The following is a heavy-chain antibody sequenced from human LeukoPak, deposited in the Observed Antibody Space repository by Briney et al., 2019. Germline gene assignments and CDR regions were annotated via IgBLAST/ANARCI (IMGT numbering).Heavy chain of an antibody. D-gene: IGHD3-3*01. V-gene: IGHV1-8*01. CDR3: ARGLPDFWSGYYTGDDY. J-gene: IGHJ4*02. Sequence: GASVKVSCKASGYTFTSYDINWVRQATGQGLEWMGWMNPNSGNIGYAQKFQGRVTMTRNTSISTAYMELISLRSEDTAVYYCARGLPDFWSGYYTGDDYWGQGTLVTVSS. CDR2: MNPNSGNI. CDR1: GYTFTSYD.